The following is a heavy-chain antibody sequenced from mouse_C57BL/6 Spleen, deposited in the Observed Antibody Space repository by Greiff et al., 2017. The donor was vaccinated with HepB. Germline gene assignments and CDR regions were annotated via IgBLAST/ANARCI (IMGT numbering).Heavy chain of an antibody. J-gene: IGHJ4*01. CDR2: IYPGDGDT. D-gene: IGHD3-1*01. CDR1: GYAFSSYW. CDR3: ARRKLDYYAMDY. V-gene: IGHV1-80*01. Sequence: QVQLQQSGAELVKPGASVKISCKASGYAFSSYWMNWVKQRPGKGLEWIGQIYPGDGDTNYNGKFKGKATLTADKSSSTAYMQLSSLTSEDSAVYFCARRKLDYYAMDYWGQGTSVTVSS.